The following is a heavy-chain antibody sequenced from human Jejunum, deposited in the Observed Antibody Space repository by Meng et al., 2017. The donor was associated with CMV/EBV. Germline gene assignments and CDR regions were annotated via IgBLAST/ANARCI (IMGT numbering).Heavy chain of an antibody. CDR1: FIFSTYA. CDR3: AKYDIVVVPASRPDY. CDR2: ISAGGGT. Sequence: FIFSTYAMSWVRQAPGKGLDWVSIISAGGGTSGADSVKGRFIISRDNSKNTLYLQMNSLRAEDTAVYYCAKYDIVVVPASRPDYWGQGTLVTVSS. J-gene: IGHJ4*02. V-gene: IGHV3-23*01. D-gene: IGHD2-2*01.